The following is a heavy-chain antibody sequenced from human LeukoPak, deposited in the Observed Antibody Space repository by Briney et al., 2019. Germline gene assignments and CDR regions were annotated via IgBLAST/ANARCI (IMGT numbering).Heavy chain of an antibody. CDR3: VRERFHGSGAPKFDF. CDR1: GFTFSDYY. J-gene: IGHJ4*02. V-gene: IGHV3-11*04. CDR2: ISSSGSTI. Sequence: PGGSLRLSCAASGFTFSDYYMSWIRQAPGKGLEWVSYISSSGSTIYYADSVKGRFTISRDNAKNSLHLQVNSLGAEDTAVYYCVRERFHGSGAPKFDFWGQGTLVTVSS. D-gene: IGHD3-10*01.